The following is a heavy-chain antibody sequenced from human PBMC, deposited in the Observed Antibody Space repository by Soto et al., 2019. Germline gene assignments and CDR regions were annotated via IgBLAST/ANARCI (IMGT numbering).Heavy chain of an antibody. D-gene: IGHD1-20*01. CDR1: GFNVGAFA. V-gene: IGHV3-23*01. CDR2: ISVSDAFI. Sequence: EVQLLESGGDLVQPGGSLRLSCAASGFNVGAFAVNWVRQAPGKGLEWVSGISVSDAFIYYADSARGRFSISRDASENILYLQMTSLRVDGTALYFCTRETVAGITGLDYWGPGTLVTGSS. CDR3: TRETVAGITGLDY. J-gene: IGHJ4*02.